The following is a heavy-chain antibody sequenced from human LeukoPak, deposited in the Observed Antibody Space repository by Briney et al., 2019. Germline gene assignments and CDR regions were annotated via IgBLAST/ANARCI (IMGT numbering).Heavy chain of an antibody. CDR1: GYTFGDYG. CDR3: ARDLLEGDFSSGPDY. J-gene: IGHJ4*02. V-gene: IGHV3-20*04. D-gene: IGHD6-19*01. Sequence: GGSLRLSCAASGYTFGDYGMSWVRQVPGKGLEWVSGTNRRGDITGYADFVKGRFTISRDNAKNSLYLQMNSLRAEDTAVYYCARDLLEGDFSSGPDYWGQGTLVTVSS. CDR2: TNRRGDIT.